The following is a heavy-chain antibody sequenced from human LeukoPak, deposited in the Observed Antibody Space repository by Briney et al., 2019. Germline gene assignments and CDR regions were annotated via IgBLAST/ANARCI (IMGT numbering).Heavy chain of an antibody. V-gene: IGHV3-48*01. D-gene: IGHD6-19*01. Sequence: PGGSLRLSCAASGFTFSTHSMNWVRQAPGKGLEWVSYISSSSVTIYYADSVKGRFTISRDNAKNSLYLQMNSLRAEDTAVYYCARGGLSSAASFDYWGQGTLVTVSS. CDR3: ARGGLSSAASFDY. CDR1: GFTFSTHS. CDR2: ISSSSVTI. J-gene: IGHJ4*02.